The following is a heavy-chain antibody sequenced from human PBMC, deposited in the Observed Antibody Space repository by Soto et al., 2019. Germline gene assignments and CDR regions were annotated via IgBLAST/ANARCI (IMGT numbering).Heavy chain of an antibody. V-gene: IGHV1-3*01. J-gene: IGHJ6*02. CDR3: ARDSGGMDV. CDR2: INAGNGNT. CDR1: GYTFTNYA. Sequence: VKVSCKASGYTFTNYAIHWVRQAPGQRLEWMGWINAGNGNTKYSQKFQGRVTITRDTSASTAYMELSSLRSEDTAAYYCARDSGGMDVWGQGTTVTVSS.